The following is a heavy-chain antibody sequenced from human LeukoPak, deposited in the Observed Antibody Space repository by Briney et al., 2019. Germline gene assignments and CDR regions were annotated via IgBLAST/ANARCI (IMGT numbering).Heavy chain of an antibody. V-gene: IGHV5-51*01. Sequence: GESLKISCKGSGYSFTSYWIGWVRQMPGKGLEWMGIIYPGDSDTRYSPSFQGQVTISADKSISTAYLQWSSLKASDTAMYHCARHLAGYYYYMDVWGKGTTVTVSS. CDR3: ARHLAGYYYYMDV. D-gene: IGHD3-3*02. J-gene: IGHJ6*03. CDR2: IYPGDSDT. CDR1: GYSFTSYW.